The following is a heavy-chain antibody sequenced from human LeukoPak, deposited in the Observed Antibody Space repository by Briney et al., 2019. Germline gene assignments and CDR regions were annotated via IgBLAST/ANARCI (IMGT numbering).Heavy chain of an antibody. J-gene: IGHJ4*02. V-gene: IGHV3-30*18. CDR1: GFSFSSYG. CDR3: AKQYRRRIADYYFDY. Sequence: PGGSLRLSCAASGFSFSSYGMHWVRQAPGKGLEWVAVISYDGSNKYYADSVKGRFTISRDNSKNTLYLQMNSLRAEDTAVYYCAKQYRRRIADYYFDYWGQGTLVTVSS. D-gene: IGHD6-6*01. CDR2: ISYDGSNK.